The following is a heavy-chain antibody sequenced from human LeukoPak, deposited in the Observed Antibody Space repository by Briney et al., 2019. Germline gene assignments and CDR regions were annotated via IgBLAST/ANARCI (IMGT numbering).Heavy chain of an antibody. Sequence: GGSLRLSCAASGFTFSDYYMSWIRQAPGKGLEWVSYISSSGSTIYYADSVKGRFTISRDNAKNSLYLQMNSLRAEDTAVYYCARESGRQWLVSWTFPDAFDIWGQGTMVTVSS. D-gene: IGHD6-19*01. V-gene: IGHV3-11*01. CDR3: ARESGRQWLVSWTFPDAFDI. CDR2: ISSSGSTI. J-gene: IGHJ3*02. CDR1: GFTFSDYY.